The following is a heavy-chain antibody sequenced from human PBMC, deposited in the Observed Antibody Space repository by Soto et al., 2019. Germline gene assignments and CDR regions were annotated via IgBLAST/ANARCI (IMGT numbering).Heavy chain of an antibody. D-gene: IGHD3-9*01. Sequence: SETLSLTCAVSGGSISRSNWWSWVRQPPGKGLEWIGEIYHSGSTNYNPSLKSRVTISVDKPKNQFSLKLSSLTAADTAVYYCARSITFDWLFFDNWGQGSLVTVS. J-gene: IGHJ4*02. CDR3: ARSITFDWLFFDN. CDR1: GGSISRSNW. V-gene: IGHV4-4*02. CDR2: IYHSGST.